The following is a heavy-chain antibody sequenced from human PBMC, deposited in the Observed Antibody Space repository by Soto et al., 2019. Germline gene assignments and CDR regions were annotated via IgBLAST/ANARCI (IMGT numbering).Heavy chain of an antibody. J-gene: IGHJ4*02. CDR3: ARVGYCSSTPCWPIGYFEY. Sequence: SETLSLTCAVYGGSFSGFYWTWIRQPPGKGLEWVGYIFSSGSTNYNPSLKSRVTISVDTSENQFSLKLTSVTAADTAVYYCARVGYCSSTPCWPIGYFEYWGQGTLVTVSS. D-gene: IGHD2-2*01. V-gene: IGHV4-59*01. CDR1: GGSFSGFY. CDR2: IFSSGST.